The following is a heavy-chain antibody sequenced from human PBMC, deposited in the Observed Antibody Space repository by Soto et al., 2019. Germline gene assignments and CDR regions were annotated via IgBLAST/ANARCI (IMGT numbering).Heavy chain of an antibody. Sequence: QVQLQESGPGLVKPSGTLSLTCAVSGDSIIGTHWWSWVRRPPGKGLEFIGETHHSRGTNYNPSLRNRVTMSLDKSKNHLSLILYSVTAADTGVYYCARYSAASGTYYFDYWGQGTLVTVSS. V-gene: IGHV4-4*02. CDR2: THHSRGT. D-gene: IGHD6-13*01. CDR3: ARYSAASGTYYFDY. J-gene: IGHJ4*01. CDR1: GDSIIGTHW.